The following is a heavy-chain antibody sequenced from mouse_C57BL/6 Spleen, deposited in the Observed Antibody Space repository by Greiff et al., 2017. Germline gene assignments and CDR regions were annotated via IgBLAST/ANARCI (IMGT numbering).Heavy chain of an antibody. CDR2: IRNKASTHAT. CDR3: TIYGNYGPFAY. V-gene: IGHV6-6*01. Sequence: EVKVEESGGGLVQPGGSMKLSCAASGFTFSDAWMDWVRRSPEKGLEWVGEIRNKASTHATYYAVSGKGRFTISIDDSKSSVYLQMTSLRAEDTGSYYCTIYGNYGPFAYWGEGTLLTVS. CDR1: GFTFSDAW. J-gene: IGHJ3*01. D-gene: IGHD2-1*01.